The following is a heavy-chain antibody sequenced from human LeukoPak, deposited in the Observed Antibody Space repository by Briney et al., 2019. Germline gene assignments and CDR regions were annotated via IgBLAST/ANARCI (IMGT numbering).Heavy chain of an antibody. CDR1: GYTFTSYG. Sequence: ASVKVSCKASGYTFTSYGISWVRQAPGQGLEWMGWISAYNGNTNYAQKLQGRVTMTTDPSTSTAYMELRGLRSDDTAVYFCARDPSNSSGRYEIFDYWGQGTLVTVSS. J-gene: IGHJ4*02. CDR2: ISAYNGNT. CDR3: ARDPSNSSGRYEIFDY. V-gene: IGHV1-18*01. D-gene: IGHD6-19*01.